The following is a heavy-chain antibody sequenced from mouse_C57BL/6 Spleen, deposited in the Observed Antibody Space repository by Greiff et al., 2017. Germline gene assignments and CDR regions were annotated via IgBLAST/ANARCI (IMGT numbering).Heavy chain of an antibody. D-gene: IGHD1-1*01. J-gene: IGHJ2*01. CDR3: ARRGIITTVVATDY. CDR2: IYPRDGST. Sequence: VQLQQSDAELVKPGASVKISCKVSGYTFTDHTIHWMKQRPEQGMEWIGYIYPRDGSTKYNEKFKGKATLTEDKSSSTAYMQLNSLTSEDSAVYFCARRGIITTVVATDYWGQGTTLTVSS. CDR1: GYTFTDHT. V-gene: IGHV1-78*01.